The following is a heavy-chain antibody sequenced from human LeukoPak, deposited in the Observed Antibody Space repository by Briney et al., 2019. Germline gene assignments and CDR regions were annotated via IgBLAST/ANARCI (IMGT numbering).Heavy chain of an antibody. CDR3: ARGNSSSWLFYYYYYYMDI. J-gene: IGHJ6*03. V-gene: IGHV4-61*02. Sequence: PSETLSLTCTVSGDSISSGDYYWSWIRQPAGKGLEWIGRISSSGSTNYNPSLKSRVTISVDTSKNQFSLKLSSVTAADTAVYYCARGNSSSWLFYYYYYYMDIWGKGTTVTVSS. CDR2: ISSSGST. CDR1: GDSISSGDYY. D-gene: IGHD6-13*01.